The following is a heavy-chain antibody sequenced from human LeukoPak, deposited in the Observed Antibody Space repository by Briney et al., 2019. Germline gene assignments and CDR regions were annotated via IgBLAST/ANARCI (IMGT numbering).Heavy chain of an antibody. V-gene: IGHV1-2*06. CDR1: GYTFTGYY. CDR3: ARDGGSGGSPLQFTPDY. CDR2: FNPNSGGT. Sequence: GASVKVSCKASGYTFTGYYMHWVRQAPGQGLEWMGRFNPNSGGTNYAQKFQGRATMTRDTSISTAYMELGRLRSDDTAVYYCARDGGSGGSPLQFTPDYWGQGTLVTVSS. D-gene: IGHD2-15*01. J-gene: IGHJ4*02.